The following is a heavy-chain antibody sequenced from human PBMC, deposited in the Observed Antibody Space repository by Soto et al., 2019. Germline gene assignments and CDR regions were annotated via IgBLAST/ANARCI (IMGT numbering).Heavy chain of an antibody. CDR3: AREAPYSGSEGWFDP. CDR2: IYHSGST. CDR1: GDSISSTNW. J-gene: IGHJ5*02. Sequence: SDTMALTCAVSGDSISSTNWCGWFHQPPGKGLEWIGEIYHSGSTNYNPSLKSRVTISVDKSKNQFSLKLSSVTAADTAVYYCAREAPYSGSEGWFDPGVQGTLVTVS. D-gene: IGHD1-26*01. V-gene: IGHV4-4*02.